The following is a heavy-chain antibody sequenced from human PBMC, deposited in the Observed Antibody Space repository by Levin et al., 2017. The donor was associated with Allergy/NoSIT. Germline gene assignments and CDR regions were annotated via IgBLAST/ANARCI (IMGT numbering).Heavy chain of an antibody. CDR3: ASPYSGDWVFDI. D-gene: IGHD2-21*02. CDR1: GFSFSDYW. CDR2: IKPDGTEK. Sequence: PGGSLRLSCAASGFSFSDYWLTWVRQAPGKGLEWVANIKPDGTEKYYADSVTGRFNISRDNAQNSLYLQMKYLRAEDTAVYYCASPYSGDWVFDIWGPGTMVTVSS. J-gene: IGHJ3*02. V-gene: IGHV3-7*01.